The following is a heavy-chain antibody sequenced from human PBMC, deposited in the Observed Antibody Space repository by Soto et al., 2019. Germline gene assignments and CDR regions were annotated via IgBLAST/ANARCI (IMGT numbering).Heavy chain of an antibody. CDR1: GGTFSSYA. Sequence: ASVKVSCKASGGTFSSYAISWVRQAPGQGLEWMGGIIPIFGTANYAQKFQGRVTITADESTSTAYMELSSLRSEDTAVYYCARGGIAARRSYYYYGMDVWGQGTTVTVSS. D-gene: IGHD6-6*01. V-gene: IGHV1-69*13. J-gene: IGHJ6*02. CDR2: IIPIFGTA. CDR3: ARGGIAARRSYYYYGMDV.